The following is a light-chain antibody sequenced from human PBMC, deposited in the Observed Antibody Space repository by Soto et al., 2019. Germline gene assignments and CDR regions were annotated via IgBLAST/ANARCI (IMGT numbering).Light chain of an antibody. V-gene: IGLV2-11*01. Sequence: QSVLTQPHSVSGSPGQSVTISCTGTSSDVGAYDYVSWHQHHPGKVPKLIIHDVTTRPSGVPDRFSGSKSGNTASLTISGLQAEDEADYYCFSYAGDYGYIFGTGTKLTVL. CDR2: DVT. CDR3: FSYAGDYGYI. CDR1: SSDVGAYDY. J-gene: IGLJ1*01.